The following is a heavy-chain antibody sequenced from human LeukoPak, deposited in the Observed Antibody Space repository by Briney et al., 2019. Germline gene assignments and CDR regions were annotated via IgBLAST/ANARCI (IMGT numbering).Heavy chain of an antibody. CDR3: ARAKGDPVVPAAMLDY. J-gene: IGHJ4*02. CDR2: IYSGGST. Sequence: GGSLRLSCAASVFTVSSNYMSWVRQAPGRGLEWVSVIYSGGSTYYADSVKGRFTISSDNSKNTLYLQMNSQRAEDTAVYYCARAKGDPVVPAAMLDYWGQGTLVTVSS. CDR1: VFTVSSNY. D-gene: IGHD2-2*01. V-gene: IGHV3-53*01.